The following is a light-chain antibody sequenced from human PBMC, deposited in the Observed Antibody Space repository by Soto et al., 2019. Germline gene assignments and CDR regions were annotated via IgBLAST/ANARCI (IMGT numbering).Light chain of an antibody. CDR1: QSVRSN. CDR3: QQLRGT. V-gene: IGKV3-15*01. Sequence: EIVLTQSPATLSVSPGERATLSCRASQSVRSNLAWYQQKPGQGPRLLIFGASTRATNIPARFSGSGSGTEFTLTISSLLPDDFATYYCQQLRGTFGQGTKVDI. J-gene: IGKJ1*01. CDR2: GAS.